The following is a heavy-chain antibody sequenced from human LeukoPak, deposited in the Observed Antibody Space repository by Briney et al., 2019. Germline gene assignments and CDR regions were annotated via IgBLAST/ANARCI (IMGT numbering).Heavy chain of an antibody. D-gene: IGHD3-22*01. V-gene: IGHV2-70*11. CDR2: IDWDDDK. CDR3: ARTGTHYYDSSGYLDY. CDR1: GFSLSTSGMC. J-gene: IGHJ4*02. Sequence: SGPTLVNPPQTLTLTCTFSGFSLSTSGMCVSWIRQPPVKALEWLARIDWDDDKYYSTSLKTRLTISKDTSKNQVVLTMTNMDPVDTATYYCARTGTHYYDSSGYLDYWGQGTLVTVSS.